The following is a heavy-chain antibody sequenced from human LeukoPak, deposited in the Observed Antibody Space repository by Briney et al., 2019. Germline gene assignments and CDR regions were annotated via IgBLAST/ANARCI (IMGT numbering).Heavy chain of an antibody. D-gene: IGHD3-22*01. CDR1: GYTFTGYY. J-gene: IGHJ4*02. Sequence: ASVKVSCKASGYTFTGYYMHWVRQAAGQGLEWMGWINPNNGNTNYAQKFQGRVTMTRDTSISTAYMELSSLRSDDTAVYYCARGGDSSGYYSSQGDYWGQGTLVPVSS. CDR2: INPNNGNT. CDR3: ARGGDSSGYYSSQGDY. V-gene: IGHV1-2*02.